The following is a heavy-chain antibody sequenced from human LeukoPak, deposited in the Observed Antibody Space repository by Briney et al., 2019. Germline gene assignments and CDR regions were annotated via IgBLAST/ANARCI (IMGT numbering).Heavy chain of an antibody. J-gene: IGHJ4*02. V-gene: IGHV3-30*04. D-gene: IGHD3-22*01. CDR2: TSYDGSNK. Sequence: GGSLRLSCAASGFTFSSYSMHWVRRAPGKGLEWVALTSYDGSNKYRADSVKGRFTISRDNSKNTLYLQMNSLRAEDTAVYYCARATNYYYDSSGYAPDFDYWGQGTLVTVSS. CDR3: ARATNYYYDSSGYAPDFDY. CDR1: GFTFSSYS.